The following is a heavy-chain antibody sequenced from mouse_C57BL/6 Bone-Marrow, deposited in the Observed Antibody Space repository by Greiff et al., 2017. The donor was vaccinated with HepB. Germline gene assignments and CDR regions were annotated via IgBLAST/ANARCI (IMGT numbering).Heavy chain of an antibody. D-gene: IGHD1-1*01. CDR3: ARWYYSGDFDY. V-gene: IGHV1-76*01. Sequence: VQLQQSGAELVRPGASVKLSCKASGYTFTDYYINWVKQRPGQGLEWIARIYPGSGNTYYNEKFKGKATLTAEKSSSTAYMQLSSLTSEDSAVYFCARWYYSGDFDYWGQGTTLTVSS. CDR1: GYTFTDYY. J-gene: IGHJ2*01. CDR2: IYPGSGNT.